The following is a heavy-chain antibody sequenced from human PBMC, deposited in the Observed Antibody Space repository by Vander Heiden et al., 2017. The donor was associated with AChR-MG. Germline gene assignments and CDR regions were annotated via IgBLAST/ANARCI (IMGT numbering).Heavy chain of an antibody. CDR3: VREPADYDFWDGDQTAPLDY. J-gene: IGHJ4*02. Sequence: QVQLQESGPGLVKPSETLSLTCTVSGDSISNHYWNWIRQPAGKGLEWIGRIYSSGSTNYNPSLKSRVTMSVDTSKNQFSLKLTSVTAADKAMYYCVREPADYDFWDGDQTAPLDYWGPGTLVTVSS. D-gene: IGHD3-3*01. V-gene: IGHV4-4*07. CDR2: IYSSGST. CDR1: GDSISNHY.